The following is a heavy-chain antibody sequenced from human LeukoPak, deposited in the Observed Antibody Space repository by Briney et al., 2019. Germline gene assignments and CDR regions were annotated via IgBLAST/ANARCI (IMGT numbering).Heavy chain of an antibody. D-gene: IGHD1-26*01. CDR1: GYTFTDSS. CDR2: INCDSGVT. J-gene: IGHJ4*02. V-gene: IGHV1-2*02. Sequence: ASVKVSCKASGYTFTDSSIHWVRQAPGQGLEWMGWINCDSGVTKYAEKFQGRVSMTRDTAISTAYMDLSRLTSDDTAIYYCARDGGGTYQDFDYWGQGTLVTVSS. CDR3: ARDGGGTYQDFDY.